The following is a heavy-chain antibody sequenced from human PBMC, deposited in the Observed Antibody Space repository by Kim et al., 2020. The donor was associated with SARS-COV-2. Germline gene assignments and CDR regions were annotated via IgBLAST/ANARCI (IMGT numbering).Heavy chain of an antibody. CDR2: ISSSGSTI. Sequence: GGSLRLSCAASGFTFSSYEMNWVRQAPGKGLEWVSYISSSGSTIYYADSVKGRFTISRDNAKNSLYLQMNSLRAEDTAVYYCARDYSGYYYDGVAGFDYWGQGTLVTVSS. D-gene: IGHD3-22*01. V-gene: IGHV3-48*03. CDR3: ARDYSGYYYDGVAGFDY. CDR1: GFTFSSYE. J-gene: IGHJ4*02.